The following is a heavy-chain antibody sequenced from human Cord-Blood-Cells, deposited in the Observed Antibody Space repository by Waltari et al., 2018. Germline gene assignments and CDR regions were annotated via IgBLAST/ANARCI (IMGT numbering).Heavy chain of an antibody. CDR3: AREGYCSSTSCYGVADY. D-gene: IGHD2-2*01. J-gene: IGHJ4*02. V-gene: IGHV1-69*09. Sequence: QVQLVQSGAEVKKPGSSVKVSCKASGGTFSSYAISWVRPAPGQGLEWMGRIIPILGIANYAQKFQGRVTITADKSTSTAYMELSSLRSEDTAVYYCAREGYCSSTSCYGVADYWGQGTLVTVSS. CDR2: IIPILGIA. CDR1: GGTFSSYA.